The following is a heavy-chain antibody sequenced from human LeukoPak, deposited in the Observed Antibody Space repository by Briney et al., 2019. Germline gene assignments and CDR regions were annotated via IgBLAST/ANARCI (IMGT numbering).Heavy chain of an antibody. CDR1: GFTFSSYS. D-gene: IGHD1-26*01. J-gene: IGHJ4*02. CDR3: ARDTTYSHDY. Sequence: PGGSLRLSCAASGFTFSSYSMNWVRQAPGKELEWVSYISSSSSTIYYADSVKGRFTISRDNAKNSLYLQMNSLRAEDTAVYYCARDTTYSHDYWGQGTLVTVSS. V-gene: IGHV3-48*01. CDR2: ISSSSSTI.